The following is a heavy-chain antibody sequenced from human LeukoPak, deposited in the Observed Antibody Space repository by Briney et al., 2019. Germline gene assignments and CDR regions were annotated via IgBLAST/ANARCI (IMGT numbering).Heavy chain of an antibody. D-gene: IGHD4-17*01. CDR2: IRSTANNYAT. CDR3: TRLTVDEGDYMDGFDI. CDR1: GFTFSDSA. V-gene: IGHV3-73*01. Sequence: GGSLRLSCAPSGFTFSDSAMHWVRQASGKGLEWIGRIRSTANNYATAYAASVKGRFTISRDDSKSTSYLQMNSLKSEDTAVYYCTRLTVDEGDYMDGFDIWGQGTMVTVSS. J-gene: IGHJ3*02.